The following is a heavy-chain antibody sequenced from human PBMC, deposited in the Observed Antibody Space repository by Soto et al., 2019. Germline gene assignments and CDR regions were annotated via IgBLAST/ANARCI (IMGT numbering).Heavy chain of an antibody. CDR1: GFTFSSYG. J-gene: IGHJ4*03. D-gene: IGHD1-1*01. CDR2: ISYVGSNK. Sequence: PGGSLRLSCAASGFTFSSYGMHRVRQAPGKGLEWVAVISYVGSNKYYADSVKGRFTISRDNSKNTLYLQMNSLRAEDTAVYYCAKDLYPPDGTNCFDYWGQGTMVTVSS. V-gene: IGHV3-30*18. CDR3: AKDLYPPDGTNCFDY.